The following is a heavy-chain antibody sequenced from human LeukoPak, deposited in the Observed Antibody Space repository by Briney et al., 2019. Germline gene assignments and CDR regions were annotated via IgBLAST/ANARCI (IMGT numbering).Heavy chain of an antibody. CDR1: GGSFSGYY. J-gene: IGHJ4*02. D-gene: IGHD3-10*01. CDR2: INHSGST. V-gene: IGHV4-34*01. Sequence: SETLSLTCAVYGGSFSGYYWSWIRQLPGKGLEWIGEINHSGSTNYNPSLKSRVTISVDTSKNQFSLKLSSVTAADTAVYYCARTPYGSGSPTFDYWGQGTLVTVSS. CDR3: ARTPYGSGSPTFDY.